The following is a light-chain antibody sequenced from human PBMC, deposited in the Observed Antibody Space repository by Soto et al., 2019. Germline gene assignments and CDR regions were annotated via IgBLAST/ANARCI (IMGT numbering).Light chain of an antibody. Sequence: EIVLTQSPGTLSLSPGERATLSCRTSQSVSSTYLAWYQQKPGQSPRLLISGASSRATGIPDRFSGSGSGTDFALTISRLEPEDFAVYYCQHYGNSPGYTFGQGTKLEIK. CDR3: QHYGNSPGYT. J-gene: IGKJ2*01. CDR1: QSVSSTY. V-gene: IGKV3-20*01. CDR2: GAS.